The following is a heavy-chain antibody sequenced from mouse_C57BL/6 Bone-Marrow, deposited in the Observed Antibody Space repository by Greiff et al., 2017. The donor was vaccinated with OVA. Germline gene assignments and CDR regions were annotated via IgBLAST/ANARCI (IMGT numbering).Heavy chain of an antibody. V-gene: IGHV1-19*01. J-gene: IGHJ2*01. CDR2: INPYNGGT. CDR3: ARFTTVVEDYFDY. D-gene: IGHD1-1*01. CDR1: GYTFTDYY. Sequence: EVQLQQSGPVLVKPGASVKMSCKASGYTFTDYYMNWVKQSHGKSLEWIGVINPYNGGTSYNQKFKGKATLTVDKSSSTAYMELNSLTSEDSAVYYCARFTTVVEDYFDYWGQGTTLTVSS.